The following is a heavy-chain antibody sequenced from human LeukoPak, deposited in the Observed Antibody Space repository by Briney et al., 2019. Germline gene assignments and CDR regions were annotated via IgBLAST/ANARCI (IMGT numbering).Heavy chain of an antibody. Sequence: PGGSLRLSCAASGFTFSNAWMSWVRLAPGKGLEWVGRIKSKTDGGTTDYAAPVKGRFTISRDDSKNTLYLQMNSLKTEDTAVYYCTTDKTPHIWSGSYSGSFDYWGQGTLVTVSS. J-gene: IGHJ4*02. D-gene: IGHD1-26*01. V-gene: IGHV3-15*01. CDR1: GFTFSNAW. CDR2: IKSKTDGGTT. CDR3: TTDKTPHIWSGSYSGSFDY.